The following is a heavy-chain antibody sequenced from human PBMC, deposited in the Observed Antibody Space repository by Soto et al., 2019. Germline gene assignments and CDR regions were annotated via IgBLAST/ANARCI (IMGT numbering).Heavy chain of an antibody. CDR3: ARDDSTRGFDF. D-gene: IGHD3-22*01. CDR2: ISYSGST. CDR1: GDSISRFY. V-gene: IGHV4-59*01. J-gene: IGHJ4*02. Sequence: PSETLSLTCTVSGDSISRFYWSWIRQPLGKGLEWLGYISYSGSTNYSPALRSRVTISADTSKNQFSLKLNAVTAADTAVYYCARDDSTRGFDFWGQGALVTVSS.